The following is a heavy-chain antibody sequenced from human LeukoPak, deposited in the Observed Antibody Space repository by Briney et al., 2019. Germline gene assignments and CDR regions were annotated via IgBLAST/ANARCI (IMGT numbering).Heavy chain of an antibody. CDR3: ARDDKRYMIGSHDAFDI. CDR1: GFTFSSYG. Sequence: GGSLRLSCAASGFTFSSYGMHWVRQAPGKGLEWVSFIRYDGSDKYYADSVRGRFTISRDNSKNTLYLQMNSLRAEDTAVYYCARDDKRYMIGSHDAFDIWGQGTMVTVSS. CDR2: IRYDGSDK. D-gene: IGHD1-26*01. V-gene: IGHV3-30*02. J-gene: IGHJ3*02.